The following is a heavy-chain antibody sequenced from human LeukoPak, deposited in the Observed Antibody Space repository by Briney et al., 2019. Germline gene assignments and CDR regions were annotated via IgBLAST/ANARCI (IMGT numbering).Heavy chain of an antibody. J-gene: IGHJ4*02. D-gene: IGHD5-18*01. Sequence: PGGSLRLSCAASGFTISSYWMHWVRQAPGKGLAWVSRIYSAGTGTGYADSVKGRFTISRDNAKNTLYLQMTSLRAEDTAVYYCAGGSATAPDFWGQGTLVTVSS. CDR2: IYSAGTGT. CDR1: GFTISSYW. V-gene: IGHV3-74*01. CDR3: AGGSATAPDF.